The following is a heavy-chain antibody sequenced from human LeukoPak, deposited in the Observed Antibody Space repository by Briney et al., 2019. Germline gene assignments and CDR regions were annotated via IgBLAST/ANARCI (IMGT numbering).Heavy chain of an antibody. CDR1: GFTFSSYA. D-gene: IGHD4-11*01. CDR3: ARLYSSRWSDS. CDR2: FGAAGGGT. J-gene: IGHJ5*01. V-gene: IGHV3-23*01. Sequence: ERGGSLSPSCAASGFTFSSYALNWVRQAPGKGLEWVSSFGAAGGGTYYADSVQGRFTMSRDNSKNTLYLQMNSLRAEDTAIYFCARLYSSRWSDSWGQG.